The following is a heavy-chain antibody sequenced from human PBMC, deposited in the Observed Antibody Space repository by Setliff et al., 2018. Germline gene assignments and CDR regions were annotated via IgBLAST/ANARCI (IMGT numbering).Heavy chain of an antibody. CDR1: GGSFSNYY. J-gene: IGHJ6*02. CDR2: INHSGST. CDR3: ARDQWVRSPPLYFSYSMDV. D-gene: IGHD5-12*01. V-gene: IGHV4-34*01. Sequence: SETLSLTCTVYGGSFSNYYWSWIRQPPGKGLEWIGEINHSGSTNYNPSLTSRVTISVDTSKNQFSLKLTSMTAADTAVYYCARDQWVRSPPLYFSYSMDVWGQGTTVTVSS.